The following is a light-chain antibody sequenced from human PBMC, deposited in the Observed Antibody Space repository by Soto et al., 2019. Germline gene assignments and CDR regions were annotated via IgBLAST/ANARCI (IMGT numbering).Light chain of an antibody. Sequence: QSVLTQPASVSGSPGQSITISCTGTSSDVGGYSYVSWYQQHPGKAPKLMIYDVTNRPSGMSNRFSGSKSGNTASLTISGLQAEDEADYYCRSYTSSSSYVFGTGTKLTVL. V-gene: IGLV2-14*01. CDR2: DVT. CDR3: RSYTSSSSYV. J-gene: IGLJ1*01. CDR1: SSDVGGYSY.